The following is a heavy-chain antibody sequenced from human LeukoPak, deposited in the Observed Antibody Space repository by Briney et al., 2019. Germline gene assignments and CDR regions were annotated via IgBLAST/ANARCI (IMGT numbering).Heavy chain of an antibody. CDR1: GGTFSSYA. D-gene: IGHD2/OR15-2a*01. Sequence: GASVKVSCKASGGTFSSYAISWVRQATGQGLEWMGWMNPNSGNTGYAQKFQGRVTITRNTSISTAYMELSSLRSEDTAVYYCARGVIVNWFDPWGQGTLVTVSS. V-gene: IGHV1-8*03. J-gene: IGHJ5*02. CDR3: ARGVIVNWFDP. CDR2: MNPNSGNT.